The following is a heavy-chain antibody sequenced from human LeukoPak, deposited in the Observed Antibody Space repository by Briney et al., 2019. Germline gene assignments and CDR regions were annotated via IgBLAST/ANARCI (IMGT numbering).Heavy chain of an antibody. CDR1: GFTFSSYE. Sequence: GGSLRLSCAASGFTFSSYEMNWVRQAPGKGLEWVSYISSSGSTIYYADSVKGRFTISRDNAKNSLYLQTNSLRAEDTAVYYCARGAYCSSTSCPTGYYGMDVWGQGTTVTVSS. D-gene: IGHD2-2*01. J-gene: IGHJ6*02. V-gene: IGHV3-48*03. CDR2: ISSSGSTI. CDR3: ARGAYCSSTSCPTGYYGMDV.